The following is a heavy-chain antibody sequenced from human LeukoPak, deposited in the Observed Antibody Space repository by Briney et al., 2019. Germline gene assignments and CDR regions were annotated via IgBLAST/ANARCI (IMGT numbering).Heavy chain of an antibody. CDR3: ARELGSSWSHRNYFDY. CDR2: INHSGST. D-gene: IGHD6-13*01. V-gene: IGHV4-38-2*02. CDR1: GYSISSGYY. J-gene: IGHJ4*02. Sequence: SETLSLTCTVSGYSISSGYYWSWIRQPPGKGLEWIGEINHSGSTNYNPSLKSRVTISVDTSKNQFSLKLSSVTAADTAVYYCARELGSSWSHRNYFDYWGQGTLVTVSS.